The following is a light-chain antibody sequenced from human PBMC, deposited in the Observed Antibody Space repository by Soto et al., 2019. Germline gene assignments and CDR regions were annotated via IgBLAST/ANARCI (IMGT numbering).Light chain of an antibody. J-gene: IGKJ1*01. CDR3: QQYHSYPWA. CDR2: DAS. Sequence: DIQMTQSPSTLSASVGDRVTITCRASQSISSWLAWYQQKPGKAPNLLIYDASSLESGVPSRFSRSGFGTEFTLTISSLQPDDFATYYCQQYHSYPWAFGRGTKVEIK. CDR1: QSISSW. V-gene: IGKV1-5*01.